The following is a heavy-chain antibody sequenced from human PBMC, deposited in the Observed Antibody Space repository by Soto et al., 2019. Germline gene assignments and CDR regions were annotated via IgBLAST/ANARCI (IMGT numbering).Heavy chain of an antibody. CDR2: VSGSGGST. J-gene: IGHJ5*02. D-gene: IGHD5-12*01. Sequence: EVQLLESGGGLVQPGGSLRLSCGVTGFIFGSYAMTWVRQAPGKGLEWVSSVSGSGGSTYYADSVKGRLTISRDNSKNTVYLQMNSLRADDTAVYYCAKEIGYSGHDWFHHWGQRTQVTVSS. V-gene: IGHV3-23*01. CDR1: GFIFGSYA. CDR3: AKEIGYSGHDWFHH.